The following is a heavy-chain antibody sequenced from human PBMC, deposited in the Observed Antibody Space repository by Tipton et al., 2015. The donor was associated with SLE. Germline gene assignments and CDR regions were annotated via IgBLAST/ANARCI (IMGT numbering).Heavy chain of an antibody. CDR1: GGSFSGYY. J-gene: IGHJ4*02. CDR3: ARGWTGTTR. V-gene: IGHV4-34*01. D-gene: IGHD1-7*01. CDR2: INHSGST. Sequence: LRLSCAVYGGSFSGYYWSWIRQPPGKGLEWIGEINHSGSTNYNPSLKSRVTISVDTSKNQFSLKLSSVTAADTAVYYCARGWTGTTRWGQGTLVTVSS.